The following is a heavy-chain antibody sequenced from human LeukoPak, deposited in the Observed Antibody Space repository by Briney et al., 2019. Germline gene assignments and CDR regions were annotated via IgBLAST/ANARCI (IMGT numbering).Heavy chain of an antibody. CDR3: ARDSFGHDNDFDY. CDR2: INSNSGGT. Sequence: ASVKVSCKASGYTFTNYFLHWLRQAPGQGLEWMGWINSNSGGTHYAQKFQGRVTMTSDTSINTAYMEVSRLRSDDTAVYYCARDSFGHDNDFDYWGQGTLVTVSS. V-gene: IGHV1-2*02. D-gene: IGHD3-10*01. J-gene: IGHJ4*02. CDR1: GYTFTNYF.